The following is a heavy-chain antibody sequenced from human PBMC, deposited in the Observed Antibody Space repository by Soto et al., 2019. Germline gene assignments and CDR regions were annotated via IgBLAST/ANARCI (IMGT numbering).Heavy chain of an antibody. V-gene: IGHV1-2*04. CDR2: INPNSGGT. Sequence: ASVKVSCKASGYTFTGYYMHWVRQAPGQGLDWMGWINPNSGGTNYAQKFQGWVTMTRDTSISTAYMELSRLRSDDTAVYYCARDIEATPGSYYYYGMDVWGQGTTVTVSS. CDR1: GYTFTGYY. CDR3: ARDIEATPGSYYYYGMDV. J-gene: IGHJ6*02. D-gene: IGHD1-1*01.